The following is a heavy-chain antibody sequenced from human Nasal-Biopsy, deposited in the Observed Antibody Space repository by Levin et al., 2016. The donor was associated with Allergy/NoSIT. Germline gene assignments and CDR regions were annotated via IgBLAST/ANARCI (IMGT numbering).Heavy chain of an antibody. V-gene: IGHV1-18*04. CDR2: ISTSSGNT. Sequence: ASVKVSCKASGYTFTSNGISWVRQAPGQGLEWMGWISTSSGNTKYAQKLLDRVTMTTDSSTSSAYMELRGLRSDDTAVYYCARDKDYSLDYWGQGTLVTVSS. D-gene: IGHD2-15*01. CDR3: ARDKDYSLDY. J-gene: IGHJ4*02. CDR1: GYTFTSNG.